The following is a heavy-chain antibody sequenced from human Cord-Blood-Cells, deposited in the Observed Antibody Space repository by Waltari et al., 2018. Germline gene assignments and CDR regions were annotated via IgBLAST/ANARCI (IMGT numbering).Heavy chain of an antibody. J-gene: IGHJ6*03. Sequence: QVQLVQSGAEVKKPGASVKVSCKVSGYTLTELSMHWVRQAPGKGLEWMGGFDPEDGKTIYAQKFQGRVTMTEDTSTDTAYMELSSLRSEDTAVYYCATSSWVNGYHYYYYYYMDVWGKGTTVTVSS. V-gene: IGHV1-24*01. CDR2: FDPEDGKT. D-gene: IGHD5-18*01. CDR3: ATSSWVNGYHYYYYYYMDV. CDR1: GYTLTELS.